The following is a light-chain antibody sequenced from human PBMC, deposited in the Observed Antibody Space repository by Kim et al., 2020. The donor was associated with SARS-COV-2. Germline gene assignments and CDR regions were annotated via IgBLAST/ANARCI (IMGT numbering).Light chain of an antibody. CDR3: HQYAFSPLT. V-gene: IGKV3-20*01. Sequence: SPEERTTPSCRASQTVVDNYLAWYQQKPGQAPRLLIYHAFNRATGIPDRFSGSGSGTDFTLTISRVEPEDFAVYYCHQYAFSPLTFGGGTKVDIK. J-gene: IGKJ4*01. CDR2: HAF. CDR1: QTVVDNY.